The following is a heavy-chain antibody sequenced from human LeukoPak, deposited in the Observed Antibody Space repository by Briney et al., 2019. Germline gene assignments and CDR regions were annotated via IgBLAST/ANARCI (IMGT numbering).Heavy chain of an antibody. CDR2: IYTSGST. V-gene: IGHV4-4*07. J-gene: IGHJ6*02. CDR3: ARADIPVAGQSYGMDV. CDR1: GGSISSYY. D-gene: IGHD6-19*01. Sequence: SETLSLTCTVSGGSISSYYWSWIRQPAGKGLEWIGRIYTSGSTNYNPSLKSRVTMSVDTSKNQFSLKLSSVTAADTAVYYCARADIPVAGQSYGMDVWGQGTTVTVSS.